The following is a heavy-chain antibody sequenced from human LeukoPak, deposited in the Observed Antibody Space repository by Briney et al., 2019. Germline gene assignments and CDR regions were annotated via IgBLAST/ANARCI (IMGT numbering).Heavy chain of an antibody. V-gene: IGHV1-69*06. CDR2: IIPIFGTA. CDR1: GGTFSSYA. J-gene: IGHJ6*03. D-gene: IGHD3-3*01. CDR3: AAGNYGIFGVALYYFYMDV. Sequence: SVRVSCKASGGTFSSYAISWVRQAPGQGLEWMGGIIPIFGTANYAQKFQGRVTITADKSTSTAYMELSSLRSEDTAVYYCAAGNYGIFGVALYYFYMDVWGKGTTVTVSS.